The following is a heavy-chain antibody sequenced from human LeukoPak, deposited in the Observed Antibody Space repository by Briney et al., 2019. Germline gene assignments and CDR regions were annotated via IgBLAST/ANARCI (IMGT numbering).Heavy chain of an antibody. CDR1: GGSISSYY. D-gene: IGHD1-14*01. CDR3: ARDPSGYRNDAFDI. Sequence: SETLSLTCTVSGGSISSYYWSCIRQPPGKGREWIGYIYYSGSTNYNPSLKSRVTISVDTSKNQFSLKLSYVTAADTAVYYCARDPSGYRNDAFDIWGQGTMVTVSS. J-gene: IGHJ3*02. V-gene: IGHV4-59*01. CDR2: IYYSGST.